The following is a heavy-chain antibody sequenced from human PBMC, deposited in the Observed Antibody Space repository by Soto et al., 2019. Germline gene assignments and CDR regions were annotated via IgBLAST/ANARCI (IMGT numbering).Heavy chain of an antibody. D-gene: IGHD3-16*02. Sequence: QVQLVQSGAEVKKPGSSVKVSCKASGGTFSSYTISWVRQAPGQGLEWMGRIIPILGIANYAQKFQGRVTITAYKSTSTADMELSRLRSEDTAVYYCPRDSLRGNWFDPWGQGTLVTVSS. CDR3: PRDSLRGNWFDP. CDR1: GGTFSSYT. J-gene: IGHJ5*02. V-gene: IGHV1-69*08. CDR2: IIPILGIA.